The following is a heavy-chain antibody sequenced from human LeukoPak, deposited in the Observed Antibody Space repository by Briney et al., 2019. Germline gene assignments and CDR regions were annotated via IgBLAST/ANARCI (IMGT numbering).Heavy chain of an antibody. CDR3: ARDSAGNDY. J-gene: IGHJ4*02. V-gene: IGHV3-7*01. Sequence: GGSLRLSCAASGFTFSTYWMSWVRQAPGKGLEWVANIKQDGSGKYYIDSVKGRFTISRDNAKNSLYLQMNSLRAEDTAMYYCARDSAGNDYWGQGALVTVSS. CDR2: IKQDGSGK. CDR1: GFTFSTYW. D-gene: IGHD6-13*01.